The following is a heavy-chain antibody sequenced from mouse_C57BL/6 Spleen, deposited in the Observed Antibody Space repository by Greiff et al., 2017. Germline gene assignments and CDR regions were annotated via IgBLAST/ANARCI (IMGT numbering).Heavy chain of an antibody. Sequence: QVQLQQSGAELAKPGASVKLSCKASGYTFTSYWMHWVKQRPGQGLEWIGYINPSSGYTKFNQKFKDKATLTADKSSSTAYMQLSSLTYEDSAVYYCARWVFYGYDEGGYAMDYWGQGTSVTVSS. D-gene: IGHD2-2*01. CDR3: ARWVFYGYDEGGYAMDY. V-gene: IGHV1-7*01. CDR2: INPSSGYT. CDR1: GYTFTSYW. J-gene: IGHJ4*01.